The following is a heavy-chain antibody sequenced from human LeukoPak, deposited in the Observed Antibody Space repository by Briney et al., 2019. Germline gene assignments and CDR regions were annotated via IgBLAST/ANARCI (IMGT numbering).Heavy chain of an antibody. Sequence: GGSLRLSCAASGFTVSSYMSWVRQAPGKGLEWVSVIYSGGSIYYADSVKGRFTISRDKSKNTLYLQMNSLRAEDTAVYYCARPPYGGVDYWGQGTLVTVSS. CDR2: IYSGGSI. CDR3: ARPPYGGVDY. J-gene: IGHJ4*02. D-gene: IGHD4-23*01. CDR1: GFTVSSY. V-gene: IGHV3-66*04.